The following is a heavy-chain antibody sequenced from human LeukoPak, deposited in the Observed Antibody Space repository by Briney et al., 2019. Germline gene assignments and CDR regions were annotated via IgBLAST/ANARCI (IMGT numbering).Heavy chain of an antibody. J-gene: IGHJ6*04. CDR2: INPSGGST. CDR3: ARHSHMDV. Sequence: ASEKVSCKPSGYTFTRYSVHWVRQAPGQGLEWMVIINPSGGSTSYAQKFQGRVTMTRDTSTSTVYMELSSLRSDDTAVYYCARHSHMDVWGKGTTVTVSS. CDR1: GYTFTRYS. D-gene: IGHD2-21*01. V-gene: IGHV1-46*01.